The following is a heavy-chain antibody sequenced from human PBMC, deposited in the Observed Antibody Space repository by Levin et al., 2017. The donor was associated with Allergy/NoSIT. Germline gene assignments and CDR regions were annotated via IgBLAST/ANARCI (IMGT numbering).Heavy chain of an antibody. J-gene: IGHJ4*02. V-gene: IGHV3-15*01. D-gene: IGHD6-13*01. CDR3: TTYSSSWYYFDY. CDR2: IKSKTDGGTT. Sequence: GGSLRLSCAASGITFSNAWMSWARQAPGKGLEWVGRIKSKTDGGTTEYAAPVKGRFTISRADSKNTLYLQMNSLKTEDTAVYCCTTYSSSWYYFDYWGQGTLVTVSS. CDR1: GITFSNAW.